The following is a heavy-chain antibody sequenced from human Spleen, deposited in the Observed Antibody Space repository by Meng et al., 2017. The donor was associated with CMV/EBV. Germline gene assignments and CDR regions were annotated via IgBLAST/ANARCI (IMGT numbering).Heavy chain of an antibody. J-gene: IGHJ4*02. CDR2: IYYSGST. D-gene: IGHD3-22*01. CDR1: GGSISSYY. V-gene: IGHV4-59*12. CDR3: ARETYDSSGYYLDY. Sequence: SETLSLTCTVSGGSISSYYWSWIRQPPGKGLEWIGYIYYSGSTYYNPSLKSRVTISVDTSKNQFSVKLRSVTAADTAVYYCARETYDSSGYYLDYWGQGTLVTVSS.